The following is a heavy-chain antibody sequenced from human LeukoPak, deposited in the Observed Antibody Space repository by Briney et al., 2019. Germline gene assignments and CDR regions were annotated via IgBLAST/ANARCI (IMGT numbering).Heavy chain of an antibody. D-gene: IGHD6-13*01. Sequence: SETLSLTCTVSGGSISSYYWTWIRQPPGKGLEWIGYISYSGSTNYNPSLKSRVTISVDTSKNQLSLNLTSVTAADTAVYYCARGYSRSWYQAVVYIWLDPWGQGTLVTVSS. J-gene: IGHJ5*02. CDR2: ISYSGST. V-gene: IGHV4-59*01. CDR1: GGSISSYY. CDR3: ARGYSRSWYQAVVYIWLDP.